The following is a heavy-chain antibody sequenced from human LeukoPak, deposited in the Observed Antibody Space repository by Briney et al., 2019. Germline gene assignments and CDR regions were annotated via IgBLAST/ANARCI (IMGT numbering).Heavy chain of an antibody. CDR2: IDWDGGIT. Sequence: GGSLRLSCAASGFTFDDFSMHWVRQVPGKGLEWISLIDWDGGITYYADSVKGRFTISRDNSKSSLYLHLNSLTPEDTALYYCARDIVEPPGSGRYFDNWGQGTLITVSS. D-gene: IGHD1-14*01. CDR1: GFTFDDFS. V-gene: IGHV3-43*01. CDR3: ARDIVEPPGSGRYFDN. J-gene: IGHJ4*02.